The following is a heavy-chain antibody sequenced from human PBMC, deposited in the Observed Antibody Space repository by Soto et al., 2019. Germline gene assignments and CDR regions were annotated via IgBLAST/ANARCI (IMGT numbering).Heavy chain of an antibody. V-gene: IGHV1-69*06. D-gene: IGHD6-13*01. CDR1: GGTFSSYA. CDR3: AGSSSWYRPYYYYYGMDV. J-gene: IGHJ6*04. CDR2: IIPIFGTA. Sequence: SVEVSCKASGGTFSSYAISWVRQAPGQGLEWMGGIIPIFGTANYAQKFQGRVTITADKSTSTAYMELSSLRSEDTAVSYCAGSSSWYRPYYYYYGMDVWGEGTTVTVSS.